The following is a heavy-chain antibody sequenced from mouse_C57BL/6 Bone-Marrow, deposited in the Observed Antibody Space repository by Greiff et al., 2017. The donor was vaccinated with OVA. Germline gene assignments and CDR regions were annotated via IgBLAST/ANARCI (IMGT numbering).Heavy chain of an antibody. V-gene: IGHV1-15*01. J-gene: IGHJ1*03. Sequence: VKLQESGAELVRPGASVTLSCKASGYTFTDYEMHWVKQTPVHGLEWIGAIDPETGGTAYNQKFKGKAILTADKSSSTAYMELRSLTSEDSAVYYCTREKIYYDYTYWYFDVWGTGTTVTVSS. CDR2: IDPETGGT. CDR3: TREKIYYDYTYWYFDV. D-gene: IGHD2-4*01. CDR1: GYTFTDYE.